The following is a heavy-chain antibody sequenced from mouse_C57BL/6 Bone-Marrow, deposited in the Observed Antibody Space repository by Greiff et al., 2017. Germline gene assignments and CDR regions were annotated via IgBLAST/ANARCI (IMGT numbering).Heavy chain of an antibody. J-gene: IGHJ4*01. CDR3: ARGETTGLAMDY. CDR2: ISSGSSTI. D-gene: IGHD3-1*01. V-gene: IGHV5-17*01. CDR1: GFTFSDYG. Sequence: EVMLVESGGGLVKPGGSLKLSCAASGFTFSDYGMHWVRQAPEKGLEWVAYISSGSSTIYYADTVKGRFTISRDNAKNTLFLQMTSLRSEDTAMYYCARGETTGLAMDYWGQGTSVTVSS.